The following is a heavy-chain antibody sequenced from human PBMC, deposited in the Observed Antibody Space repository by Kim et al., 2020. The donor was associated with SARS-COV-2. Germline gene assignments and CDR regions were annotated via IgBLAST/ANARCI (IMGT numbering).Heavy chain of an antibody. CDR3: ASGGVDCSSTSCYFHYYYYYGMDV. D-gene: IGHD2-2*01. V-gene: IGHV1-69*13. CDR1: GGTFSSYA. Sequence: SVKVSCKASGGTFSSYAISWVRQAPGQGLEWMGGIIPIFGTANYAQKFQGRVTITADESTSTAYMELSSLRSEDTAVYYCASGGVDCSSTSCYFHYYYYYGMDVWGQGTTVTVSS. CDR2: IIPIFGTA. J-gene: IGHJ6*02.